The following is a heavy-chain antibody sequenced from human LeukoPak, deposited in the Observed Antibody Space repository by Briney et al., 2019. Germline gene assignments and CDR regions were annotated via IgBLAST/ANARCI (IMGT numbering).Heavy chain of an antibody. J-gene: IGHJ4*02. D-gene: IGHD3-16*01. CDR3: ARDSDSGFQ. Sequence: SETLSLTCTVSGGSFSFYFWHWIRQPPGEGLDWIGEIDNRGSAQYKPSLRSRGIISIDTSGNHFSLKLTSVTAADTAVYFCARDSDSGFQWGQGMLVTVSS. CDR2: IDNRGSA. CDR1: GGSFSFYF. V-gene: IGHV4-34*01.